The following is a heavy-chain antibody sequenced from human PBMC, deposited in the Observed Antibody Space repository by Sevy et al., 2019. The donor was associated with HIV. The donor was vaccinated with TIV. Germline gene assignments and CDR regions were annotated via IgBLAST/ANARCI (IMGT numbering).Heavy chain of an antibody. V-gene: IGHV3-23*01. CDR2: ISGSGGTT. D-gene: IGHD6-19*01. CDR1: GFTFSNYA. J-gene: IGHJ6*02. Sequence: GGSLRLSCAASGFTFSNYAMNWVRQAPGKGLEWVSAISGSGGTTYDVDSVKGRLTISRDKSHNTLYLLMNSLKAEDTAVYYCAIGRARGVAVAGSGWGMDVWDQWTTVTVS. CDR3: AIGRARGVAVAGSGWGMDV.